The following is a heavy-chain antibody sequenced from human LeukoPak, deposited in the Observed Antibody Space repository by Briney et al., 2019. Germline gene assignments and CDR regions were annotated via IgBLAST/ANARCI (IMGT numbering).Heavy chain of an antibody. CDR1: GYTFTSNY. CDR2: IYPRDGST. CDR3: ARDQEGFDY. Sequence: ASVKVSCKASGYTFTSNYIHWVRQAPGQGLEWMGVIYPRDGSTSYVQKFQGRVTVTRDTSTSTVHMELSGLRSEDTAVYYCARDQEGFDYWGQGTLVTVSS. V-gene: IGHV1-46*01. J-gene: IGHJ4*02.